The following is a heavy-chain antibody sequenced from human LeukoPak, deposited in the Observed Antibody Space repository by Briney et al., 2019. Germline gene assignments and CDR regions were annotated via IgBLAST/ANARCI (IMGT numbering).Heavy chain of an antibody. Sequence: PSETLSLTCAVYGGSFSGYYWSWIRQPPGKGLEWIGYIYYSGSTNYNPSLKSRVTISVDTSKNQFSLKLSSVTAADTAVYYCARLSAYYDFWSGYYRAFDIWGQGTMVTVSS. D-gene: IGHD3-3*01. V-gene: IGHV4-59*01. CDR1: GGSFSGYY. CDR3: ARLSAYYDFWSGYYRAFDI. CDR2: IYYSGST. J-gene: IGHJ3*02.